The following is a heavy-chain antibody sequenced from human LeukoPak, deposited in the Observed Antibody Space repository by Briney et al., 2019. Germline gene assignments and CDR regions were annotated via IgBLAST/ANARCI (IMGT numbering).Heavy chain of an antibody. V-gene: IGHV4-61*02. CDR1: GGSINSGSYS. CDR3: TRGWSAGGVFDI. J-gene: IGHJ3*02. Sequence: SETLSLTCSVSGGSINSGSYSWTWIRQPAGKGLEWIGRIYATGSTGYKPSLKSRVTISMDMSKNQFSLELSSVTAADTAVYYCTRGWSAGGVFDIWGQGTMVTVSS. CDR2: IYATGST. D-gene: IGHD3-16*01.